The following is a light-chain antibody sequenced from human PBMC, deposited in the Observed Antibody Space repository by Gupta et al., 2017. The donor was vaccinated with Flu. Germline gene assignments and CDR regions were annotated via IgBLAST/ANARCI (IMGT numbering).Light chain of an antibody. CDR2: GAS. J-gene: IGKJ1*01. Sequence: CRASQTVSSPYLAWYQWKPGQAPRLLIYGASNRAIGIPDRFGGSGSGTDFTLTISRLEPEDFAVYYCHQYVSSPGFGQGTKVEIK. CDR1: QTVSSPY. CDR3: HQYVSSPG. V-gene: IGKV3-20*01.